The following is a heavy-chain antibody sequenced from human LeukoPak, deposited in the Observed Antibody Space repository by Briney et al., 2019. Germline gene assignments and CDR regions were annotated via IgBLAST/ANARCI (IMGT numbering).Heavy chain of an antibody. CDR1: GGSISSYY. Sequence: SETLSLTCTVSGGSISSYYWSWIRQPPGKGLEWIGYIYYSGSTNYNPSLKSRVTISVDTSKNQFSLKLSSVAAADTAVYYCARGAMGYEWLRLDLPTSWGQGTLVTVSS. CDR3: ARGAMGYEWLRLDLPTS. D-gene: IGHD5-12*01. CDR2: IYYSGST. J-gene: IGHJ5*02. V-gene: IGHV4-59*08.